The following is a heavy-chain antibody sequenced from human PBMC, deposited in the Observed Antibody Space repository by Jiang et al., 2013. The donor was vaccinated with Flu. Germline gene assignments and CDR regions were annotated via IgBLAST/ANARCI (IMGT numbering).Heavy chain of an antibody. CDR1: GFTFSNAW. V-gene: IGHV3-15*01. CDR3: TTKEQWLGILFDY. D-gene: IGHD6-19*01. Sequence: VQLVESGGGLVKPGGSLRLSCAASGFTFSNAWMSWVRQAPGKGLEWVGRIKSKTDGGTTDYAAPVKGRFTISRDDSKNTLYLQMNSLKTEDTAVYYCTTKEQWLGILFDYWGQGTLVTVSS. CDR2: IKSKTDGGTT. J-gene: IGHJ4*02.